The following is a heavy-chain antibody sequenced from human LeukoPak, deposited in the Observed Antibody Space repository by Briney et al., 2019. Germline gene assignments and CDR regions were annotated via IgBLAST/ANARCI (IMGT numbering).Heavy chain of an antibody. CDR3: ARVPTVTFFDY. J-gene: IGHJ4*02. V-gene: IGHV4-59*08. CDR2: MHYSGST. CDR1: GGSINTYF. Sequence: SETLSLTCTISGGSINTYFWTWIRQPPGKGLEWIGYMHYSGSTNYNPSLKSRVTISVDTSKNQFSLKLSSVTAADTAVYYCARVPTVTFFDYWGQGTLVTVSS. D-gene: IGHD4-17*01.